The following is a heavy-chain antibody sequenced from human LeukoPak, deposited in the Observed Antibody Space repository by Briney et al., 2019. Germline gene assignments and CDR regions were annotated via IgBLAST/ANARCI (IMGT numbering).Heavy chain of an antibody. Sequence: ASVKVSCKASGYTFTSNDINWVRQAPGQGLEWMGRIIPILGIANYAQKFQGRVTITADKSTSTAYMELSSLRSEDTAVYYCARDRGSCSGGSCYSADFDYWGQGTLVTVSS. CDR1: GYTFTSND. J-gene: IGHJ4*02. CDR2: IIPILGIA. V-gene: IGHV1-69*04. CDR3: ARDRGSCSGGSCYSADFDY. D-gene: IGHD2-15*01.